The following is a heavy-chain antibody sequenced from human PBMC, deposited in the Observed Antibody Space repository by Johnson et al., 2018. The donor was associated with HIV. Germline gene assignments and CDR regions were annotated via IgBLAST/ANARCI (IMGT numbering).Heavy chain of an antibody. CDR2: ISRSGTTI. V-gene: IGHV3-11*04. Sequence: QVQLVESGGGVARPGGSLRLSCAGSGFTFSDYNMNWIRQAPGKGLEWISYISRSGTTIYSADSVKGRFTISRDNAKSSLSLQMNSLRAEDTAVYYWARDPGYSAFDIWGQGTMVTVSS. CDR1: GFTFSDYN. D-gene: IGHD6-13*01. CDR3: ARDPGYSAFDI. J-gene: IGHJ3*02.